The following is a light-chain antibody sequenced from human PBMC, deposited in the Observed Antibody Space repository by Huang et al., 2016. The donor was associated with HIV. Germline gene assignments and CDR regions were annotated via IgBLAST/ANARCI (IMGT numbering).Light chain of an antibody. J-gene: IGKJ5*01. Sequence: EIVLTQSPATLSLSPGERATVSCRASQNINDFLAWYQQTPGQPPRLRIYDASTRASGIPARFSGNGSGTHFTLMISSLEPEDFAIYYCQQRSTWPRSITFGQGTRLEI. CDR3: QQRSTWPRSIT. CDR2: DAS. CDR1: QNINDF. V-gene: IGKV3-11*01.